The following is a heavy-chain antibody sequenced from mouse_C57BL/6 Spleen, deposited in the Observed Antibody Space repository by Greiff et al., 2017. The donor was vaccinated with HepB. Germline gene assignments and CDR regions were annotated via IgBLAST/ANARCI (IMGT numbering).Heavy chain of an antibody. CDR3: SYGSSYLAWFAY. D-gene: IGHD1-1*01. J-gene: IGHJ3*01. V-gene: IGHV1-53*01. CDR1: GYTFTSYW. CDR2: INPSNGGT. Sequence: QVQLKQSGTELVKPGASVKLSCKASGYTFTSYWMHWVKQSPGQGLEWIGNINPSNGGTNYNEKFKSKATLTVDKSSSTAYMQLSSLTSEDSAVYYCSYGSSYLAWFAYWGQGTLVTVSA.